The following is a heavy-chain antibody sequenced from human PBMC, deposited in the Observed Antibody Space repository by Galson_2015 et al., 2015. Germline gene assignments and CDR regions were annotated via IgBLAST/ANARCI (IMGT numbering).Heavy chain of an antibody. J-gene: IGHJ6*02. CDR3: GAGTPGYYGMDV. CDR1: GYTFTSYG. Sequence: SVKVSCKASGYTFTSYGISWVRQAPGQGLEWMGGIIPIFGTAFYAEKFQGRVTITADESTSTAYMELSSLRSEDSAVYYCGAGTPGYYGMDVWGQGTTVTVSS. CDR2: IIPIFGTA. V-gene: IGHV1-69*13. D-gene: IGHD6-19*01.